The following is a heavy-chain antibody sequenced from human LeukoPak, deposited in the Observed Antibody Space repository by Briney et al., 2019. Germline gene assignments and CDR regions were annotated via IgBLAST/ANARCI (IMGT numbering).Heavy chain of an antibody. Sequence: ASVKVSCKASGYTFTSYAMNWVRQAPGQGLEWMGWINPNSGGTNYAQKFQGRVTMTRDTSISTAYMELSRLRSDDTAVYYCAREPESSSSFFDYWGQGTLVTVSS. V-gene: IGHV1-2*02. J-gene: IGHJ4*02. CDR3: AREPESSSSFFDY. D-gene: IGHD6-13*01. CDR2: INPNSGGT. CDR1: GYTFTSYA.